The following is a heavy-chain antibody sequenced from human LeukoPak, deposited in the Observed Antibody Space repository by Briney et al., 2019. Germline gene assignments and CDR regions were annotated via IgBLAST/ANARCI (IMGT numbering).Heavy chain of an antibody. Sequence: GESLKISCKGSGYIFTSYWIGWVRQMPGKGLEWVGIINPGDSDARYSPSFQGQVIISADKSISTAYLQWSSLKASDTAMYYFSRGWSFDYWGQGTLVTVSS. D-gene: IGHD2-15*01. J-gene: IGHJ4*02. V-gene: IGHV5-51*01. CDR2: INPGDSDA. CDR3: SRGWSFDY. CDR1: GYIFTSYW.